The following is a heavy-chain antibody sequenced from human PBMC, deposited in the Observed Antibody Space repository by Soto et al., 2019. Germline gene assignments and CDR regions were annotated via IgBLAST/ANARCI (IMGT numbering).Heavy chain of an antibody. J-gene: IGHJ4*02. V-gene: IGHV4-39*01. CDR3: ASNPPKRLRFLEWLLPHY. CDR2: IYYSGST. Sequence: PSETLSLTCTVSGGSISSSSYYWGWIRQPPGKGLEWIGSIYYSGSTYYNPSLKSRVTISVDTSKNQLSLKLSSVTAADTAVYYCASNPPKRLRFLEWLLPHYWGQETLVTVS. CDR1: GGSISSSSYY. D-gene: IGHD3-3*01.